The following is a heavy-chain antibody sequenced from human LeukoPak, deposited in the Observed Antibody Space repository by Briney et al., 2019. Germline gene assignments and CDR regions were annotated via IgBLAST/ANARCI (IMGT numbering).Heavy chain of an antibody. J-gene: IGHJ4*02. CDR2: INPNSGDA. Sequence: ASVKVSCKASGYTFTGFYMHWVRQAPGQGLEWMGRINPNSGDANYAQKFQGRVTMTRDTSISTAYMELIRLRSDDTAMYYCARTAARRFDYWGQGTLVTVSS. CDR1: GYTFTGFY. V-gene: IGHV1-2*06. CDR3: ARTAARRFDY. D-gene: IGHD6-6*01.